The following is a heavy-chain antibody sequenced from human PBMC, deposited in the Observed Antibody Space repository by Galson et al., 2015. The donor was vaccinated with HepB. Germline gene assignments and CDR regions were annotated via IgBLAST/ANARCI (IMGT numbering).Heavy chain of an antibody. CDR3: ARGQGVGTIFGVAQDDY. J-gene: IGHJ4*02. Sequence: SVKVSCKASGYTFTSYDINWVRQATGQGLEWMGWMNPNSGDTGYAQKFQGRVTMTRNTSISTAYMELSSLRSEDTAVYYCARGQGVGTIFGVAQDDYWGQGTLVTVSS. CDR2: MNPNSGDT. CDR1: GYTFTSYD. V-gene: IGHV1-8*01. D-gene: IGHD3-3*01.